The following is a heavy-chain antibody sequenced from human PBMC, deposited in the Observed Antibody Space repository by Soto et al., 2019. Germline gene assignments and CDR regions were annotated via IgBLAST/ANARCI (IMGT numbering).Heavy chain of an antibody. Sequence: SETLSLTCTVSGGSISSDDYYWSWVRQPPGKGLEWIGYIYYSGSTYYNPSLKSRVTISVDTSKNQFSLKLSSVTAADTAVYYCARGPLPSYDNSGYYWHYFDYWGQGTLVTVSS. CDR3: ARGPLPSYDNSGYYWHYFDY. CDR2: IYYSGST. J-gene: IGHJ4*02. CDR1: GGSISSDDYY. V-gene: IGHV4-30-4*01. D-gene: IGHD3-22*01.